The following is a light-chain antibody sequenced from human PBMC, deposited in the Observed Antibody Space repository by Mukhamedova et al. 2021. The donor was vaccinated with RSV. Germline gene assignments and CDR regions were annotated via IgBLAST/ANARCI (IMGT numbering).Light chain of an antibody. V-gene: IGKV1-5*03. CDR3: QQYNSQWT. CDR2: KAS. J-gene: IGKJ1*01. Sequence: WYQRRVHGKAPTLLIYKASILESGVPSRFSGSGSGTEFTLTISSLQPDDFATYYCQQYNSQWTFGQGTKVVI.